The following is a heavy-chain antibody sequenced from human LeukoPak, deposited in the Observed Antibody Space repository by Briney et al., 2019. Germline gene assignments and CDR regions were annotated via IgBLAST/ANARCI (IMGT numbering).Heavy chain of an antibody. J-gene: IGHJ5*02. V-gene: IGHV3-74*01. D-gene: IGHD3-10*01. Sequence: PGGSLRLSCAASGFTFSSYWMHWVRQAPGKGLVWVSRVNGDGSSTDNADSVEGRFTISRDNAKNTLYLQMNSLRAEDTAIYYCARDQDGSGSYHWFDPWGQGTLVTVSS. CDR3: ARDQDGSGSYHWFDP. CDR2: VNGDGSST. CDR1: GFTFSSYW.